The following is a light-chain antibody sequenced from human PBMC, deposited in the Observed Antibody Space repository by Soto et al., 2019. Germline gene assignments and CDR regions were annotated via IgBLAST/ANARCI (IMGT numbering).Light chain of an antibody. V-gene: IGLV1-40*01. CDR3: QSYASSLSVYVV. Sequence: QSVLTQPPSVSGAPGQRVTISCTGTSSNIGAGYDVPWYQQLPGTAPKLLIYGNINRPSGVPDRFSGSKSGTSASLAITGLQAEDEAEYYCQSYASSLSVYVVFGGGTKLTVL. J-gene: IGLJ2*01. CDR2: GNI. CDR1: SSNIGAGYD.